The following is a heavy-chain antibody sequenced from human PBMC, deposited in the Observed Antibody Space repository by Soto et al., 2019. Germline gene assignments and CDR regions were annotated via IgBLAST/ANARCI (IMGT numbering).Heavy chain of an antibody. Sequence: SETLSLTCTVSGGSISSYYWSWIRQPPGKGLEWIGYIYYSGSTNYNPSLKSRVTISVDTSKTQFSLKLSSVTAADTAVYFCAIRGGGSAGYYFASWGQGTLVTVS. V-gene: IGHV4-59*01. J-gene: IGHJ4*02. CDR1: GGSISSYY. CDR2: IYYSGST. CDR3: AIRGGGSAGYYFAS. D-gene: IGHD3-10*01.